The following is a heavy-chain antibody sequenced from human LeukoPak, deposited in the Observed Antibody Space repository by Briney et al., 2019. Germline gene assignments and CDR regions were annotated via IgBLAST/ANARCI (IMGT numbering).Heavy chain of an antibody. CDR2: ISSSSSYI. CDR3: ARVRAYDSSGYVLAY. Sequence: PGGSLRLSCAAPGFTFSSYSMNWVRQAPGKGLEWVSSISSSSSYIYYADSVKGRFTISRDNAKNSLYLQMNSLRAEDTAVYYCARVRAYDSSGYVLAYWGQGTLVTVSS. V-gene: IGHV3-21*01. J-gene: IGHJ4*02. CDR1: GFTFSSYS. D-gene: IGHD3-22*01.